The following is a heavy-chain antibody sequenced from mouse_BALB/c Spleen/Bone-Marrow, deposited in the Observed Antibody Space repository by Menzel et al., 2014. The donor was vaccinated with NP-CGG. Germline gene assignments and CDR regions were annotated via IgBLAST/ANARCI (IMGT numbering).Heavy chain of an antibody. Sequence: EVKLMESGGGLVQPGESLKLSCESNEYEFPSHDMFWVRKTPEKRLELVAAINSDGGSTYYPDTMERRFIISRDNTKXTLYLQMSSLRSEDTALYYCARHGNYYAMDYWGQGTSVTVSS. V-gene: IGHV5-2*01. J-gene: IGHJ4*01. CDR1: EYEFPSHD. CDR2: INSDGGST. CDR3: ARHGNYYAMDY. D-gene: IGHD1-1*02.